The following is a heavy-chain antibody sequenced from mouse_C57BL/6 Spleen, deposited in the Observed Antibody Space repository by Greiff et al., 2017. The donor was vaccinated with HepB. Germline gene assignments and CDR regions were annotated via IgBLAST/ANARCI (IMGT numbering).Heavy chain of an antibody. V-gene: IGHV5-9*01. CDR1: GFTFSSYT. CDR2: ISGGGGNT. J-gene: IGHJ2*01. D-gene: IGHD1-1*01. CDR3: AKGSPITSVVATDFDY. Sequence: DVQLQESGGGLVKPGGSLKLSCAASGFTFSSYTMSWVRQTPEKRLEWVATISGGGGNTYYPDSVKGRFTIYRDNAKNTLYLQMSSLRSEDTALYYCAKGSPITSVVATDFDYWGQGTTLTVSS.